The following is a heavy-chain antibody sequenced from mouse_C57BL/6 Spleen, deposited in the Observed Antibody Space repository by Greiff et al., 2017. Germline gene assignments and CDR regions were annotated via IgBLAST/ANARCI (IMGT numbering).Heavy chain of an antibody. CDR1: GYTFTSYW. V-gene: IGHV1-59*01. CDR3: ARGWLLQGYAMDY. CDR2: IDPSDSYT. J-gene: IGHJ4*01. D-gene: IGHD2-3*01. Sequence: VQLQQPGAELVRPGTSVKLSCKASGYTFTSYWMHWVKQRPGQGLEWIGVIDPSDSYTNYNQKFKGKATLTVDTSSSTAYMQLSSLTSEDDDVDYCARGWLLQGYAMDYWGQGTSVTVSS.